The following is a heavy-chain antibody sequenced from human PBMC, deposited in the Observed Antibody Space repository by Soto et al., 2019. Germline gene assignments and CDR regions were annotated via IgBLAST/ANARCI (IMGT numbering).Heavy chain of an antibody. V-gene: IGHV6-1*01. CDR1: GDSVSSKSAA. CDR3: TRALSGSYDH. D-gene: IGHD1-26*01. Sequence: QTLSLTCAISGDSVSSKSAAWNWIGQSPSRGLEWLGRTYYRSKWSTDYAISVKSRITINPDTSKNQFSLQLKSVTPEDTAVYYCTRALSGSYDHWGQGTLVTVSS. J-gene: IGHJ5*02. CDR2: TYYRSKWST.